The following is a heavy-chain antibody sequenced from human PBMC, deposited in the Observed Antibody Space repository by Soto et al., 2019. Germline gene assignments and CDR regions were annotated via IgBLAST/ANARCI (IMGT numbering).Heavy chain of an antibody. J-gene: IGHJ4*02. Sequence: QVQLVQSGAEVKKPGASVKVSCKASGFTFITYGFTWVRQAPGQGLEWMGWISAYNVDTHYAQKVQGRVTTTTDTSTSTAYMELRSLTSDDTAVYYCARKAMGAPVDQWGQGTLVIVSS. CDR2: ISAYNVDT. D-gene: IGHD5-18*01. CDR3: ARKAMGAPVDQ. V-gene: IGHV1-18*01. CDR1: GFTFITYG.